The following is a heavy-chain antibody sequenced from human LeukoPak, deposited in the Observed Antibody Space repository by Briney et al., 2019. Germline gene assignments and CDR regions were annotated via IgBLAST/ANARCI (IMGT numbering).Heavy chain of an antibody. CDR1: GFTFSSYS. CDR3: AKDMVFGVAQQFDP. J-gene: IGHJ5*02. Sequence: GGSLRLSCAASGFTFSSYSMSWVRQAPGKGLEWVSAISGSGGSTYYADSGKGRFTISRDNSKNTLYLQMNSLRAEDTAVYYCAKDMVFGVAQQFDPWGQGTLVTVSS. CDR2: ISGSGGST. D-gene: IGHD3-3*01. V-gene: IGHV3-23*01.